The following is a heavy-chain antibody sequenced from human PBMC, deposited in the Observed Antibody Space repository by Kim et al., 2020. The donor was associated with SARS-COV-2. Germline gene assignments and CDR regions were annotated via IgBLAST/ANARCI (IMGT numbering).Heavy chain of an antibody. CDR3: AKDSSSDAFDI. D-gene: IGHD6-13*01. CDR2: T. Sequence: TYYADSVKGRFTISRDNSKNTLYLQMNSLRAEDTAVYYCAKDSSSDAFDIWGQGTMVTVSS. J-gene: IGHJ3*02. V-gene: IGHV3-23*01.